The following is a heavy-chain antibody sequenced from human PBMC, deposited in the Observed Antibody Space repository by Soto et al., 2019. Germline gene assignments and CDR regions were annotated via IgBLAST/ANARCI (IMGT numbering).Heavy chain of an antibody. CDR3: ARDSFDY. Sequence: ASAKVSCKTSGYTFTSYGIYWVRQAPGQRLEWMGWINAGNGNTKYSQKFQGRVTITRDTSASTAYMEVSSLRSEDTAVYYCARDSFDYWGQRTLVTVSS. V-gene: IGHV1-3*01. J-gene: IGHJ4*02. CDR1: GYTFTSYG. CDR2: INAGNGNT.